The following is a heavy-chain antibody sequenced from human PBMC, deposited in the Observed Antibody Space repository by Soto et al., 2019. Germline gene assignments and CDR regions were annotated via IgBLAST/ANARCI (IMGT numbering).Heavy chain of an antibody. CDR1: GFTFGDYE. Sequence: QVQLVESGGGLVQPGGSLRLSCAASGFTFGDYEMSWIRQAAGKGPEWVSFLSRSGNTIYYEDSVKCRFSISRDNAENSLYLQMERLRGEDTATYFCARSSGWYEAEAFDMWGQGTMVTVSA. V-gene: IGHV3-11*01. CDR3: ARSSGWYEAEAFDM. J-gene: IGHJ3*02. D-gene: IGHD6-19*01. CDR2: LSRSGNTI.